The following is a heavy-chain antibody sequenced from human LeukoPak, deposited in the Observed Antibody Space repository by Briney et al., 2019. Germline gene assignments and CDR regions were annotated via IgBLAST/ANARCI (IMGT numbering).Heavy chain of an antibody. CDR1: GGTFSSYA. CDR3: AREGPWSSSSWYGYFQH. Sequence: SVKVSCKASGGTFSSYAISWVRQAPGQGLEWMGGIIPIFGTANYAQKFQGRVTITADESTGTAYMELSSLRSEDTAVYYCAREGPWSSSSWYGYFQHWGQGTLVTVSS. CDR2: IIPIFGTA. J-gene: IGHJ1*01. D-gene: IGHD6-13*01. V-gene: IGHV1-69*13.